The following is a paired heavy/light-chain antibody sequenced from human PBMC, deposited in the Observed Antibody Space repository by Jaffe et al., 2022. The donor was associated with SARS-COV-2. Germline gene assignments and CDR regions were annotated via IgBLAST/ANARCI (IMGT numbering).Heavy chain of an antibody. CDR2: IYYSGST. CDR1: GYSISSGYH. Sequence: QVQLQESGPGLVKPSETLSLTCTVSGYSISSGYHWGWIRQPPGKGLEWIGRIYYSGSTYYNPSLKSRVTISVDTSNNQFSLKLRSVTAADTAVYYCARDTKYCSSSSCLEGWFDPWGQGTLVTVSS. V-gene: IGHV4-38-2*02. J-gene: IGHJ5*02. D-gene: IGHD2-2*01. CDR3: ARDTKYCSSSSCLEGWFDP.
Light chain of an antibody. CDR1: QSVSSSY. CDR3: QQYGSSPYT. J-gene: IGKJ2*01. CDR2: GAS. V-gene: IGKV3-20*01. Sequence: EIVLTQSPGTLSLSPGERATLSCRASQSVSSSYLAWYQQKPGQAPRFLIYGASSRATGIPDRFSGSGSGTDFTLTISRLEPEDFAVYYCQQYGSSPYTFGQGTKLEIK.